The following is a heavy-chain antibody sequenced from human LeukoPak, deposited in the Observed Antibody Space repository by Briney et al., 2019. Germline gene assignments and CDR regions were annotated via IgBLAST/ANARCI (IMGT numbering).Heavy chain of an antibody. D-gene: IGHD5-18*01. V-gene: IGHV1-69*05. J-gene: IGHJ5*02. Sequence: SVKVSCKASGGTFCSYAISWVRQAPGQGLEWMGGIIPIFGTANYAQKFQGRVTITTDESTSTAYMELSSLRSEDTAVYYCAGRVDTAMVRFDPWGQGTLVTVSS. CDR2: IIPIFGTA. CDR3: AGRVDTAMVRFDP. CDR1: GGTFCSYA.